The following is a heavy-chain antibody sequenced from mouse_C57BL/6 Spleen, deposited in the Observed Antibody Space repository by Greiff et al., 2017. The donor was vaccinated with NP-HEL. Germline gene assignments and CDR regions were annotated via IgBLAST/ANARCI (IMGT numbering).Heavy chain of an antibody. CDR3: ARESSLWYFDV. V-gene: IGHV7-3*01. D-gene: IGHD1-1*01. CDR1: GFTFTDYY. Sequence: EVKVVESGGGLVQPGGSLSLSCAASGFTFTDYYMSWVRQPPGKALEWLGFIRNKANGYTTEYSASVKGRFTISRDNSQSILYLQMNALRAEDSATYYCARESSLWYFDVWGTGTTVTVSS. J-gene: IGHJ1*03. CDR2: IRNKANGYTT.